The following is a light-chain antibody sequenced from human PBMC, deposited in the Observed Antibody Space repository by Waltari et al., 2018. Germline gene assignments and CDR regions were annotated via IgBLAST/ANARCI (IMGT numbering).Light chain of an antibody. CDR3: KSYTGTGSWV. V-gene: IGLV2-14*03. J-gene: IGLJ3*02. Sequence: QSALTQPASVSGSPGQSITIFCTGTKSDVGVYNYVSWYHQHPAKAPNVSIYDVSQRPSGISNLFLGSKSGNTASLTISGLQADDEADYYCKSYTGTGSWVFGGGTKLTVL. CDR1: KSDVGVYNY. CDR2: DVS.